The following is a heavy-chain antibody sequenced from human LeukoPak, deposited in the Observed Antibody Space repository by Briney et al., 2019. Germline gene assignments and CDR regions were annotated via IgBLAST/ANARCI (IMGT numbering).Heavy chain of an antibody. J-gene: IGHJ4*02. CDR3: ARGELDYFFDY. CDR2: IYYSGST. V-gene: IGHV4-59*01. Sequence: SETLSLTCTVSGGSISSYYWSWIRQPLGKGLEWIGYIYYSGSTNYNPSLKSRVTISVDTSKNQFSLKLSSVTAADTAVYYCARGELDYFFDYWGQGTLVTVSS. CDR1: GGSISSYY. D-gene: IGHD3/OR15-3a*01.